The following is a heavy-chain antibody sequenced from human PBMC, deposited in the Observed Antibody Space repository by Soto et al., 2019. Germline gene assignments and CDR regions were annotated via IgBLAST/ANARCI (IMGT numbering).Heavy chain of an antibody. V-gene: IGHV4-31*03. D-gene: IGHD2-21*01. CDR3: ARDRDKGLSMDV. CDR2: IDYSGST. Sequence: QVQLQESGPGLVKPSQTLSLTCTVSGGSISSGGYYWSWIRQHPGKGLEWIGYIDYSGSTYYNPSLKSRVTISVDTSKNQFSLKLSSVTAADTAVYYCARDRDKGLSMDVWGQGTTVTVSS. CDR1: GGSISSGGYY. J-gene: IGHJ6*02.